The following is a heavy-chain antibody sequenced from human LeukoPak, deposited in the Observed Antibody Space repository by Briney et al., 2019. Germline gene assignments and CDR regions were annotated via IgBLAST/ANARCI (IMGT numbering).Heavy chain of an antibody. Sequence: GGSLRLSCAASGFTFNAFGMNWVRQAPGKGLEWVSYIGTTSGAIYYADSVKGRFTISRDNAKNSLYLQMNSLRAEDTAVYYCASALAGYCSGGSCYLARWGQGTLVTVSS. CDR1: GFTFNAFG. J-gene: IGHJ4*02. V-gene: IGHV3-48*04. CDR2: IGTTSGAI. D-gene: IGHD2-15*01. CDR3: ASALAGYCSGGSCYLAR.